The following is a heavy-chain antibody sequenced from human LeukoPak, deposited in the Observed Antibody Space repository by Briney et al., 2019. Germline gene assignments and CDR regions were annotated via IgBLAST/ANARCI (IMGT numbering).Heavy chain of an antibody. CDR2: ISSSSSYI. CDR1: GFTFSSYS. J-gene: IGHJ5*02. CDR3: ARGYSSSPNWFDP. D-gene: IGHD6-13*01. Sequence: GGSLRLSCAASGFTFSSYSMNWVRQAPGKGLEWVSSISSSSSYIYYADSVKGRFTISRDNAKNSLYLQMNSLRAEDTAVYYCARGYSSSPNWFDPWGQRTLVTVSS. V-gene: IGHV3-21*01.